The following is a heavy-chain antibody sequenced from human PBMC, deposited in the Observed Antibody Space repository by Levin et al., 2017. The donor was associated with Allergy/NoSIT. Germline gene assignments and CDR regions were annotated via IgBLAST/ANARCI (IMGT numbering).Heavy chain of an antibody. D-gene: IGHD3-10*01. V-gene: IGHV3-74*01. J-gene: IGHJ4*02. Sequence: GGSLRLSCAASGFPFSLYWMYWVRQAPGKGLEWLARIDSEGIGTSYVDSVRGRFTVSRDNAENTLFLHMESLTVDDSGTYFCVRRGGAERADFWGQGALVTVAS. CDR2: IDSEGIGT. CDR1: GFPFSLYW. CDR3: VRRGGAERADF.